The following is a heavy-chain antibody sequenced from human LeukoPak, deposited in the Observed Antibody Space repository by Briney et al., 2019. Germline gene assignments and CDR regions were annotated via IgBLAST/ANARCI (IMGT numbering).Heavy chain of an antibody. V-gene: IGHV3-23*01. CDR1: GFTFSSYA. CDR3: AKAPIRWLRPPFDY. CDR2: ISGSGGST. D-gene: IGHD5-24*01. Sequence: GGSLRLSCAASGFTFSSYAMSWARQAPGKGLEWVSAISGSGGSTYYADSVKGRFTISRDNSKNTLYLQMNSLRAEDTAVYYCAKAPIRWLRPPFDYWGQGTLVTVSS. J-gene: IGHJ4*02.